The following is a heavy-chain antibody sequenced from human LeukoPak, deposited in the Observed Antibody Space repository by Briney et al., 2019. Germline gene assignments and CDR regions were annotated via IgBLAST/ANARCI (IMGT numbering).Heavy chain of an antibody. V-gene: IGHV4-34*01. CDR1: GGSFSGYY. CDR3: ARVGTDSSGFYFINY. CDR2: IDHSGST. J-gene: IGHJ4*02. D-gene: IGHD3-22*01. Sequence: SETLSLTCAVYGGSFSGYYWSWIRQPPGKGLEWIGEIDHSGSTNYNPSLKSRVTVSVDVSKNQFSLKLSSVTAADTAVYYCARVGTDSSGFYFINYWGQGTLVTVSS.